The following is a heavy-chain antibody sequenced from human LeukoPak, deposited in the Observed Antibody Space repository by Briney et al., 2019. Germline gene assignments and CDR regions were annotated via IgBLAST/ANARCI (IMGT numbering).Heavy chain of an antibody. V-gene: IGHV1-69*13. J-gene: IGHJ4*02. CDR3: ATSGARITIFGVVMNY. Sequence: SVKVSCKVSGYTLTELSMHWVRQAPGQGLEWMGGIIPIFGTANYAQKFQGRVTITADESTSTAYMELSSLRSEDTAVYYCATSGARITIFGVVMNYWGQGTLVTVSS. CDR2: IIPIFGTA. CDR1: GYTLTELS. D-gene: IGHD3-3*01.